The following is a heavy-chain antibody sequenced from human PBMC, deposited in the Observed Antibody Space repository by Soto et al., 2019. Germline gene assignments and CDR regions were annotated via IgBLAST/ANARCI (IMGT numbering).Heavy chain of an antibody. D-gene: IGHD3-22*01. CDR1: GFTFSSYA. Sequence: GGSLRLSCSASGFTFSSYAVHWVRQAPGKGLESVSAISSNGGSTYYADSVKGRFTISRDNSKITLYLQMSSLRAEDTAVYYCVKSTYYYDSSGYYYVGYFDYWGHGTLVTVSS. J-gene: IGHJ4*01. CDR2: ISSNGGST. CDR3: VKSTYYYDSSGYYYVGYFDY. V-gene: IGHV3-64D*06.